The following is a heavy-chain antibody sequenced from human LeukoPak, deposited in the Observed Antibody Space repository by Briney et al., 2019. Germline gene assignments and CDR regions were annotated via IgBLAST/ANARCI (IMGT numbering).Heavy chain of an antibody. D-gene: IGHD3-16*01. CDR1: GFTFSSHG. CDR3: AKDDAWGRYKA. Sequence: TGGSLRLSCAASGFTFSSHGMNWVRQAPGKGLEWVSGISPSGGITYYTDSVKRRFTIFRATSKNTVSLQMNSLRGDETAVYYCAKDDAWGRYKAWGQGTLVTVSS. CDR2: ISPSGGIT. V-gene: IGHV3-23*01. J-gene: IGHJ5*02.